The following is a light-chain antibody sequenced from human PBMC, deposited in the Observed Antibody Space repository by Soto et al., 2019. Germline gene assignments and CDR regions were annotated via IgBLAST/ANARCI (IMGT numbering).Light chain of an antibody. V-gene: IGKV3-11*01. CDR2: DAS. CDR1: QSVTTY. CDR3: QQRSNWPPSIT. J-gene: IGKJ5*01. Sequence: IVLTQSPATLSLSPWERATLSCRASQSVTTYLAWYQQKPGQAPRLLIYDASTRATGIPARFSGSGSGTDFTLTIGSLEPEDFAVYYCQQRSNWPPSITFGQGTRLEIK.